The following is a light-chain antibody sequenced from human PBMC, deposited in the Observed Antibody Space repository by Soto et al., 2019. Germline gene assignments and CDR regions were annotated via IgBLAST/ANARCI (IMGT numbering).Light chain of an antibody. CDR2: GAS. CDR3: QQYESSPT. CDR1: QSVDSNY. J-gene: IGKJ1*01. Sequence: EMCLTQSPGTLSLSPGERATLSCRASQSVDSNYLAWYQQKPGQAPRHLIYGASSRATGIPDRFSGSGSGTDFTLTISRLETEDFAVYYCQQYESSPTFGQGTKVDIK. V-gene: IGKV3-20*01.